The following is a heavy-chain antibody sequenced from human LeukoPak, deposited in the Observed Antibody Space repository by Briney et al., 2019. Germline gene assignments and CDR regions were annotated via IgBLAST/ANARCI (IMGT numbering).Heavy chain of an antibody. CDR1: GYTFTSYG. Sequence: ASVKVSCKASGYTFTSYGISWVRQAPGQGLEWMGWISAYNGNTNYAQKLQGRVTMTTDTSTSTAYMELRSLRSDDTAVYYCARVADSGYDYYYYMGVWGKGTTVTVSS. D-gene: IGHD5-12*01. CDR3: ARVADSGYDYYYYMGV. CDR2: ISAYNGNT. V-gene: IGHV1-18*01. J-gene: IGHJ6*03.